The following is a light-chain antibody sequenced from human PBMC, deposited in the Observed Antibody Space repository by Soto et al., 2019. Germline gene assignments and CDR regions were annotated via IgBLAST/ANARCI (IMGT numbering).Light chain of an antibody. CDR2: TAS. V-gene: IGKV1-39*01. CDR3: QQLNSYPIT. Sequence: DIQMTQSPSSLSASVGDRVTITCRASQNISRYLNWYQQKPGKAPKLLIYTASSLQSGVPSRFSGGGSGRDFTLTISSLQPEDFATYCCQQLNSYPITFGQGTRLEIK. CDR1: QNISRY. J-gene: IGKJ5*01.